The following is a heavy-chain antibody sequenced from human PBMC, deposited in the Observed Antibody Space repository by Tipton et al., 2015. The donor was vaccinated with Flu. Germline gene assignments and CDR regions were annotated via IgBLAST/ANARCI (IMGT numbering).Heavy chain of an antibody. CDR2: INAYNGNT. D-gene: IGHD4-17*01. CDR3: ARTNEGQHDYGDLFVP. CDR1: GYTFTSYG. Sequence: QLVQSGAEVKKPGASVKVSCKASGYTFTSYGISWVRQAPGQGLEWMGWINAYNGNTNYAQKLQGRVTMTTDTSTSTAYMELRSLRPYVTAVYYCARTNEGQHDYGDLFVPWGQGTLVTVSA. J-gene: IGHJ5*02. V-gene: IGHV1-18*01.